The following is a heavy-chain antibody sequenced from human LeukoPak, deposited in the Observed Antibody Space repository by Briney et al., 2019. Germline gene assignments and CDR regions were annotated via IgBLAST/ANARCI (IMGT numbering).Heavy chain of an antibody. CDR1: GFSFTTYA. Sequence: GGSLRLSCAASGFSFTTYAMTWVCQLPGKGLEWVSAITTSGGTTKYADSVKGRFTISKDNSKNTLYLQMNSLRAEDTAIYYCAKDPNGDYIGAFDNWGQGTMVTVSS. J-gene: IGHJ3*02. D-gene: IGHD2-8*01. V-gene: IGHV3-23*01. CDR2: ITTSGGTT. CDR3: AKDPNGDYIGAFDN.